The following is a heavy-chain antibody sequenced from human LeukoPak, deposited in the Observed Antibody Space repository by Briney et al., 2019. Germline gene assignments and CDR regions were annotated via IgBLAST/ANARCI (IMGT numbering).Heavy chain of an antibody. Sequence: PGGSLRLSCAASGFTFSSYAMSWVRQAPGKGLEWVSAISGSGGSTYYADSVKGRFTISRDNSKNTLYLQMDSLRAEDTAVYYCAKVRGYYDSSGYYSGFDYWGQGTLVTVSS. CDR1: GFTFSSYA. CDR2: ISGSGGST. J-gene: IGHJ4*02. V-gene: IGHV3-23*01. CDR3: AKVRGYYDSSGYYSGFDY. D-gene: IGHD3-22*01.